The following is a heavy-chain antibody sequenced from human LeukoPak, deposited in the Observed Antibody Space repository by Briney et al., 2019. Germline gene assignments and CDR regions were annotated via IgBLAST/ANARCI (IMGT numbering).Heavy chain of an antibody. CDR2: ISSSSSYI. CDR3: ARGGITIFGVVTYYYYMDV. J-gene: IGHJ6*03. Sequence: GGSLRLSCAASGFTFSSYSMNWVRQAPGKGLEWVSSISSSSSYIYYADSVKGRFTISRDNAKNSLYLQMNSLRAEDTAVYYCARGGITIFGVVTYYYYMDVWGKGTTVTVSS. D-gene: IGHD3-3*01. V-gene: IGHV3-21*01. CDR1: GFTFSSYS.